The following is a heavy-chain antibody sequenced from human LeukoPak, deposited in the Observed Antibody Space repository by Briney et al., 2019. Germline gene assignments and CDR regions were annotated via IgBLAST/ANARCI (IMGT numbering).Heavy chain of an antibody. CDR2: IYYSGST. Sequence: SETLSLTCTVSGGSISSYYWSWIRQPPGKGLEWIGYIYYSGSTNYNPSLKSRVTISVDTSKNQFSLKLSSVTAADTAVYYCARGFYSSGYIDAFDIWGQGTMVTVSS. V-gene: IGHV4-59*01. D-gene: IGHD6-19*01. J-gene: IGHJ3*02. CDR1: GGSISSYY. CDR3: ARGFYSSGYIDAFDI.